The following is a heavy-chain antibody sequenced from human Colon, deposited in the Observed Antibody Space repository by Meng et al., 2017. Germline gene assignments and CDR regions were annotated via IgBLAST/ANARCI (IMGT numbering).Heavy chain of an antibody. CDR2: IYYSGST. V-gene: IGHV4-30-4*01. Sequence: QGRLQESGPGLVQPSQTLSLTCPVSGGSISSGDYYWSWIRQPPGKGLEWIGYIYYSGSTYSNASLKSRVTISIDRSKNQFSLKLSSVTAADTAVYYCARDRKHYGERGWFDPWGQGTLVTVSS. CDR1: GGSISSGDYY. D-gene: IGHD4-17*01. J-gene: IGHJ5*02. CDR3: ARDRKHYGERGWFDP.